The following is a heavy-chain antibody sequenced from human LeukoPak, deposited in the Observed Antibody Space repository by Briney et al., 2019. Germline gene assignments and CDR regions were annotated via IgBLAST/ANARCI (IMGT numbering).Heavy chain of an antibody. J-gene: IGHJ3*02. CDR3: ARRGRFDAFDI. CDR2: INDGGST. D-gene: IGHD1-26*01. CDR1: GGSFTGYY. V-gene: IGHV4-34*01. Sequence: PSETLSLTCAVYGGSFTGYYWSWIRQPPEKGLEWIGEINDGGSTNYNPSLKSRVAISVDTSKNQFSLKLSSVTAADTAVYYCARRGRFDAFDIWGQGTMVTVSS.